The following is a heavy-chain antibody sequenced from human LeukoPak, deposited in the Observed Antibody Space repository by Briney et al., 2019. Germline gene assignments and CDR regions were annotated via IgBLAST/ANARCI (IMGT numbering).Heavy chain of an antibody. J-gene: IGHJ3*02. D-gene: IGHD3-10*01. CDR3: ARSTPLSIWFGEQYAFDI. CDR2: INTNTGNP. V-gene: IGHV7-4-1*02. CDR1: GYTFTSYA. Sequence: ASVKGSCKASGYTFTSYAMNWVRQAPGQGLEWMGWINTNTGNPTYAQGFTGRFVFFLDTSVSTAYLQISSLKAEDTAVYYCARSTPLSIWFGEQYAFDIWGQGTMVTVSS.